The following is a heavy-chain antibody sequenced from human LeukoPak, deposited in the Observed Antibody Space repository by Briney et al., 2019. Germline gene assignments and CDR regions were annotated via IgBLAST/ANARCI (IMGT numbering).Heavy chain of an antibody. CDR2: INPNSGGT. J-gene: IGHJ4*02. V-gene: IGHV1-2*02. D-gene: IGHD3-22*01. Sequence: ASVKVSCKASGYTFTGYYMHWVRQAPGQGLEWMGGINPNSGGTNYAQKFQGRVTMTRDTSISTAYMELSRLRSDDTAVYYCALMTYYYDSSGYYYPDYWGQGTLVTVSS. CDR1: GYTFTGYY. CDR3: ALMTYYYDSSGYYYPDY.